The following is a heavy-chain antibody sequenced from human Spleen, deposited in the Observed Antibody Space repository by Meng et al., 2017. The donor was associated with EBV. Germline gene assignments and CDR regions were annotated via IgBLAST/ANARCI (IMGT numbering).Heavy chain of an antibody. D-gene: IGHD1-14*01. J-gene: IGHJ4*02. CDR2: INEDGTTT. CDR1: EFSFSTYW. Sequence: PLVESGGPLVHPGGSLSPSCAASEFSFSTYWMHWVRQAPGEGLAWVARINEDGTTTNYADSVKGRFTIYRDNAKNRLYLQMNSLRVEDTAVYFCSRDLAGPRDFWGQGTLVTVSS. CDR3: SRDLAGPRDF. V-gene: IGHV3-74*01.